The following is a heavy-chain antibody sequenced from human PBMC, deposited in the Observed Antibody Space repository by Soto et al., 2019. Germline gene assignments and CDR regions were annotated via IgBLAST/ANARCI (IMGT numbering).Heavy chain of an antibody. V-gene: IGHV3-21*01. Sequence: GGSLRLSCAASGFTFSSYSTNWVRQAPGKGLEWVSSISSSSSYIYYADSVKGRFTISRDNAKNSLYLQMNSLRAEDTAVYYCARASRIAAAGTSEVDYWGQGTLVTVSS. J-gene: IGHJ4*02. CDR2: ISSSSSYI. D-gene: IGHD6-13*01. CDR1: GFTFSSYS. CDR3: ARASRIAAAGTSEVDY.